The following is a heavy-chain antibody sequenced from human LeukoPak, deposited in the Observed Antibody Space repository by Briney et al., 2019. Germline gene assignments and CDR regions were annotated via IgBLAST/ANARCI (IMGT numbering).Heavy chain of an antibody. CDR1: GFTFSSYS. V-gene: IGHV3-21*03. D-gene: IGHD3-9*01. Sequence: GGSLRLSCAASGFTFSSYSMNWVRQAPGKGLEWVPCISTSSSYIYYADSVKGRFTTSRDNAKNSLYLQMSSLKTEDTAVYYCTRALESYYDILTGYYTDYWGQGTLVTVSS. J-gene: IGHJ4*02. CDR3: TRALESYYDILTGYYTDY. CDR2: ISTSSSYI.